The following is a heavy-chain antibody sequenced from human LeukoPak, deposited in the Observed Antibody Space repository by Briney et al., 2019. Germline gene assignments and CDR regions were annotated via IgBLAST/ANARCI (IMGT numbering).Heavy chain of an antibody. CDR1: GFTFSSYG. Sequence: GGSLRLSCAASGFTFSSYGMHWVRQAPGKGLEWVAVISYDGSNKYYADSVKGRFTISRDNSKNTLYLQMNSLRAEDTAVYYCAKERSRWLQWADIDYWGQGTLVTVSS. J-gene: IGHJ4*02. CDR2: ISYDGSNK. V-gene: IGHV3-30*18. CDR3: AKERSRWLQWADIDY. D-gene: IGHD5-24*01.